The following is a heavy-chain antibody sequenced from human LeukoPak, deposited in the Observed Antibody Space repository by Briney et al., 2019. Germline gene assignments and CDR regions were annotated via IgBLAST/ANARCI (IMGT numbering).Heavy chain of an antibody. CDR1: GFTFSSYA. CDR2: ISYDGSNN. J-gene: IGHJ5*02. Sequence: PGRSLRLSCAASGFTFSSYAMHWVRQAPGKGLEWVAVISYDGSNNYYADSVKGRFTISRDNAKNTLYLQMNSVRAEDTAVYYCARSDWFDPWGQGTPVTVSS. CDR3: ARSDWFDP. V-gene: IGHV3-30-3*01.